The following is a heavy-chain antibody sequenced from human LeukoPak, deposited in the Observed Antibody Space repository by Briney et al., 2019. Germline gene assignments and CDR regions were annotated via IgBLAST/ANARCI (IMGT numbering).Heavy chain of an antibody. V-gene: IGHV3-49*04. D-gene: IGHD5-18*01. Sequence: GGSLRLSCAASGFTVSNKYMTWVRQAPGKGLEWVGFIRSKAYGGTTEYAASVKGRFTISRDDSKSIAYLQMNSLKTEDTAVYYCTRDGYSYGRDYWGQGTLVTVSS. CDR3: TRDGYSYGRDY. CDR2: IRSKAYGGTT. J-gene: IGHJ4*02. CDR1: GFTVSNKY.